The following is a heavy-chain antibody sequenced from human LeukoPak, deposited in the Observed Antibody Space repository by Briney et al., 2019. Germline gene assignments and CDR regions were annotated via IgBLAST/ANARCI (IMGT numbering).Heavy chain of an antibody. CDR2: ISGDGEGT. CDR1: GFNFSSYA. V-gene: IGHV3-23*01. J-gene: IGHJ3*02. D-gene: IGHD6-19*01. CDR3: AKEGGQWLLHDAFVI. Sequence: GSLKLSCAASGFNFSSYAMSWVRPAPGKGLEWVSAISGDGEGTYYADSVRGRFTISRDNSKNTLFLQMNSLGAGDTAVYYWAKEGGQWLLHDAFVIWGQGKMVTVSS.